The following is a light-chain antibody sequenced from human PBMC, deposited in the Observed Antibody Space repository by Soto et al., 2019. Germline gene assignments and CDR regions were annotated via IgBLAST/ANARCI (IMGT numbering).Light chain of an antibody. CDR1: QSISSY. J-gene: IGKJ4*01. CDR3: LQSYSTPLT. V-gene: IGKV1-39*01. CDR2: AAS. Sequence: DIQMTQSPSSLSASVGDRVTITCRASQSISSYLNWYQQKPGKAPKLLIYAASSLQSGVPSRFSGSGSGTHFTLTISSLQPEEFATYYWLQSYSTPLTFGGGTKVEIK.